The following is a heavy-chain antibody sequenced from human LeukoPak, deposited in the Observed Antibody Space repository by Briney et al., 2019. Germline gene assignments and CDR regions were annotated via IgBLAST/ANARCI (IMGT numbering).Heavy chain of an antibody. V-gene: IGHV4-34*01. CDR3: ARGSAVTDPHFDY. D-gene: IGHD2-21*02. CDR1: GGSFSGYY. J-gene: IGHJ4*02. CDR2: INHSGST. Sequence: SETLSLTCAVYGGSFSGYYWSWIRKPPGKGLEWIGEINHSGSTNYNPSLKSRVTISVDTSKNQFSLKLSSVTAADTAVYYCARGSAVTDPHFDYWGQGTLVTVSS.